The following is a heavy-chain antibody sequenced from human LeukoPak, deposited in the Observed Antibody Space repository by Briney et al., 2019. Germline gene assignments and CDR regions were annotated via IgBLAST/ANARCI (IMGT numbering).Heavy chain of an antibody. CDR3: AGEPNAVAAYPYSDY. Sequence: GGSLRLSRAASGFTFSSYGMHWVRQAPGKGLEWVAVIWYDGSNKYYADSVKGRFTISRDNSKNTLYLQMNSLRAEDTAVYYCAGEPNAVAAYPYSDYWGQGTLVTVSS. CDR1: GFTFSSYG. D-gene: IGHD6-19*01. J-gene: IGHJ4*02. V-gene: IGHV3-33*01. CDR2: IWYDGSNK.